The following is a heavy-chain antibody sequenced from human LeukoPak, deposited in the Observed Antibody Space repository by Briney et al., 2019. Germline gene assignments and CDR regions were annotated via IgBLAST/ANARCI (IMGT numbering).Heavy chain of an antibody. CDR2: INSEGSST. J-gene: IGHJ4*02. V-gene: IGHV3-74*01. Sequence: GGSLRLSCAASGFTFSSYLMHWVRQAPGKGLVWVSRINSEGSSTNYADSVKGRFSISRDNAKNTLYLQMNSLRVEDTAVYYCARGRPHGNDYWGQGTLVTVSS. CDR3: ARGRPHGNDY. CDR1: GFTFSSYL. D-gene: IGHD4-23*01.